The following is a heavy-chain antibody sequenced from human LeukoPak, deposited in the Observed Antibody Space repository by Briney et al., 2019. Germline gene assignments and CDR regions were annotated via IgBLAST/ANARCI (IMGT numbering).Heavy chain of an antibody. CDR1: GFTFSKHG. CDR2: ISPSGDIT. V-gene: IGHV3-23*01. J-gene: IGHJ4*02. CDR3: ARGVGNYRYYFDY. Sequence: GGSLRLSCAASGFTFSKHGMNWVRQAPGKGLEWVSGISPSGDITYYADSVKGRFTISRDNSKNTLYLEVISLTAEDTAVYYCARGVGNYRYYFDYWGQGTLVTVSS. D-gene: IGHD3-22*01.